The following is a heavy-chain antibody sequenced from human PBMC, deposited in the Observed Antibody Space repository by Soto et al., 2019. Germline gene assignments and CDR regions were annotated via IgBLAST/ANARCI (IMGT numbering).Heavy chain of an antibody. J-gene: IGHJ6*02. Sequence: GGSLRLSCAAAGFTVSSNYMSWVRQAPGKGLEWVSSISSSSSYIYYADSVKGRFTISRDNAKNSLYLQMNSLRAEDTAVYYCARDVFYYYYGMDVWGQGTTVTVSS. CDR2: ISSSSSYI. CDR3: ARDVFYYYYGMDV. CDR1: GFTVSSNY. V-gene: IGHV3-21*01.